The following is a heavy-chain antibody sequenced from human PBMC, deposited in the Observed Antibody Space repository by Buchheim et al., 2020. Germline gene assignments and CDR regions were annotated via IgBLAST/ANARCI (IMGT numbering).Heavy chain of an antibody. CDR1: GFTFCSYA. J-gene: IGHJ6*02. Sequence: EVQLLESGGGLVQTGGSLRLSCAASGFTFCSYAMSWVRQAPGKGLEWVSGISGSGGSTYYADSVKGRFTIFRDNSKNKLYLQMNSLRAEDTAVYYCAKATIFGVVNYGMDVWGQGTT. D-gene: IGHD3-3*01. CDR3: AKATIFGVVNYGMDV. V-gene: IGHV3-23*01. CDR2: ISGSGGST.